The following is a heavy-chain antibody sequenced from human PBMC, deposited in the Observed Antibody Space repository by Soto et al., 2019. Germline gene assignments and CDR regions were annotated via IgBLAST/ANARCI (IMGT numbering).Heavy chain of an antibody. D-gene: IGHD3-10*01. Sequence: PSETLSLTCTVSGGSISSSGYYWGWIRQPPGKGLECIATFYYSGSTYYNPSLESRVTISVDTPKNQFSLKLTSVTAADTSVYYCARGFAPFDSRGQGILVTVSS. J-gene: IGHJ4*02. CDR3: ARGFAPFDS. CDR2: FYYSGST. CDR1: GGSISSSGYY. V-gene: IGHV4-39*01.